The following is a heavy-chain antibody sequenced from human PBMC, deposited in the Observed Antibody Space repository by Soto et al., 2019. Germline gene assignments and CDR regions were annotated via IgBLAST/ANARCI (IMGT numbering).Heavy chain of an antibody. Sequence: PGESLKISCKGSGYSFTSYWIGWVRQMPGKGLEWMGIIYPGDSDTRYSPSFQGQVTISADKSISTAYLQWSSLKASDTAVYYCARDSGMIRGSYGVDVWGPGTTVTVSS. D-gene: IGHD3-10*01. CDR2: IYPGDSDT. CDR3: ARDSGMIRGSYGVDV. CDR1: GYSFTSYW. J-gene: IGHJ6*02. V-gene: IGHV5-51*01.